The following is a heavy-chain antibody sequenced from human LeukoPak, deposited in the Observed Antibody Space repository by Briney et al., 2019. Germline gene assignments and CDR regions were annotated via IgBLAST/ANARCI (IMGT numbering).Heavy chain of an antibody. V-gene: IGHV1-69*13. CDR2: IIPIFGTA. D-gene: IGHD3-22*01. J-gene: IGHJ4*02. Sequence: GASVKVSCKASGYTFTTYGISWVRQAPGQGLEWMGEIIPIFGTAHYTQKFLGRVTITADESTTTAYMELSSLRSEDTAVYYCARGSCSSGYYCPQYFDYWGQGTLVTVSS. CDR1: GYTFTTYG. CDR3: ARGSCSSGYYCPQYFDY.